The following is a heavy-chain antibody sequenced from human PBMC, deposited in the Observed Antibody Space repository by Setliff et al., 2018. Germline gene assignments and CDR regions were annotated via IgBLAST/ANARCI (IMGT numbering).Heavy chain of an antibody. CDR3: ARRGWGSSSGDCYSPKGCYYYYMDV. CDR1: GYTFTNYW. Sequence: GESLKISCKGSGYTFTNYWIAWVRQMPGKGLEYMGIIYPADSDTTYSPSFQGQVTISADKSINTAYLQRSSLKASDTAIYYCARRGWGSSSGDCYSPKGCYYYYMDVWGKGTTVTVSS. J-gene: IGHJ6*03. V-gene: IGHV5-51*01. D-gene: IGHD2-21*02. CDR2: IYPADSDT.